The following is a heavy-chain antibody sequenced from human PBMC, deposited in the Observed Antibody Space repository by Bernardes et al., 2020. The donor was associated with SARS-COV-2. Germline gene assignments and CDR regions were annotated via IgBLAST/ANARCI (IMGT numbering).Heavy chain of an antibody. CDR1: GFTFSSYE. CDR2: ISSSGSTI. Sequence: GRSLRVSCAASGFTFSSYEMNWVRQAPGKGLEWVSYISSSGSTISYADSVRGRFTISRDNAKNSLYLQMNSLRAEDTAVYYCARDTTVTKKNHFDYWGQGTLVTVSS. CDR3: ARDTTVTKKNHFDY. V-gene: IGHV3-48*03. D-gene: IGHD4-17*01. J-gene: IGHJ4*02.